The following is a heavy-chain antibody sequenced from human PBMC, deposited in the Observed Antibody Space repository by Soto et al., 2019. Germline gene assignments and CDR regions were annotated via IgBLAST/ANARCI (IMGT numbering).Heavy chain of an antibody. V-gene: IGHV3-48*02. CDR1: GFTFSSYS. Sequence: GGPMRLSCAASGFTFSSYSMNWVRQAPGKGLEWVSYISSSSGTIYYADSVKGRFTISRDNAKNSLYLQMNSLRDEDTAVYYCAREDSGYDMGRYYSDMDVWGQGTTVTVSS. CDR2: ISSSSGTI. J-gene: IGHJ6*02. CDR3: AREDSGYDMGRYYSDMDV. D-gene: IGHD5-12*01.